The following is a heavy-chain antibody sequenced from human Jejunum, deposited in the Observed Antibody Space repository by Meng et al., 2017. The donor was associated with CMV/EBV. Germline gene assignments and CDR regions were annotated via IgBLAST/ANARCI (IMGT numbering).Heavy chain of an antibody. V-gene: IGHV1-46*01. D-gene: IGHD3-10*02. Sequence: GYIVRTYYMHWVRQAPGEGLGWMATFNTLGGGTDYAQRFRGRISVTSDTSTSTVHMQMSSLESDDTAVYYCARDHGSRGVTMFVDFWGQGTLVTVSS. J-gene: IGHJ4*02. CDR1: GYIVRTYY. CDR2: FNTLGGGT. CDR3: ARDHGSRGVTMFVDF.